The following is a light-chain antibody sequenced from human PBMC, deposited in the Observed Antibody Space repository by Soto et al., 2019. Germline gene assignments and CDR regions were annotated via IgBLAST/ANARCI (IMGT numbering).Light chain of an antibody. V-gene: IGKV1-39*01. J-gene: IGKJ1*01. CDR2: TTS. Sequence: DIQMPQSPSSLSASVGDRVTITCRTSQPISDYLNWYQQKPGKAPTLLIYTTSNLQSGVPSRFSGSGSATHFTLTISSLQPEDFATYYCQQRYNTPRTFGQGTKVDIK. CDR1: QPISDY. CDR3: QQRYNTPRT.